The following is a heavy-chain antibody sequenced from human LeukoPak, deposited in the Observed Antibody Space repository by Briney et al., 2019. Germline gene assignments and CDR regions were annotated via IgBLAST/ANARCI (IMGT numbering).Heavy chain of an antibody. CDR3: ARDAYSPGAFDI. D-gene: IGHD4-11*01. V-gene: IGHV4-30-4*01. CDR2: IYYSGST. Sequence: SETLSLTCTVSGGSISSGDYYWHWIRQPPGKGLEWIGYIYYSGSTYYNPSLKSRVTISLDTSKNQFSLRLSSVRAADTAVNYCARDAYSPGAFDIWGQGTMVTVSS. CDR1: GGSISSGDYY. J-gene: IGHJ3*02.